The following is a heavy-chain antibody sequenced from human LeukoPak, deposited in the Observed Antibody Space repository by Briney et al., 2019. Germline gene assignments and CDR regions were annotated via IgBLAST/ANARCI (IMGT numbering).Heavy chain of an antibody. CDR3: ARRHYYDSSGYYGMDV. Sequence: GESLKIFCKGSGYSFTSYWIGWVRQMPGKGLEWMGIIYPGDSDTRYSPSFQGQVTISADKSISTAYLQWSSLKASDTAMYHCARRHYYDSSGYYGMDVWGQGTTVTVSS. J-gene: IGHJ6*02. CDR1: GYSFTSYW. V-gene: IGHV5-51*01. D-gene: IGHD3-22*01. CDR2: IYPGDSDT.